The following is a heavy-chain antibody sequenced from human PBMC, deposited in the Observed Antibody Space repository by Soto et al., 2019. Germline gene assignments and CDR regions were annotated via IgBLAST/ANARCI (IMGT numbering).Heavy chain of an antibody. J-gene: IGHJ4*02. CDR3: TGAYCSGRSRYLVY. CDR1: GFTLSVSA. CDR2: IRSKANSYAT. D-gene: IGHD2-15*01. V-gene: IGHV3-73*01. Sequence: PGGSRRLPCAASGFTLSVSAMHWVRQASGKGLEWGGRIRSKANSYATAYASSGKGRFTISRADSKNTAYLQMNSLKTAHTVVYSCTGAYCSGRSRYLVYWGQGTLVTVSS.